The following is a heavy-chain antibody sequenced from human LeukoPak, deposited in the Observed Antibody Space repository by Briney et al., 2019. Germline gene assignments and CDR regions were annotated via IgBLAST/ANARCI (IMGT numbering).Heavy chain of an antibody. CDR2: IIPIFGTA. CDR1: GGTFSSYA. V-gene: IGHV1-69*01. D-gene: IGHD6-19*01. J-gene: IGHJ4*02. CDR3: ARDPSPGLYSSGWYFDY. Sequence: SVKVSCKASGGTFSSYAISWVRQAPGQGLEWMGGIIPIFGTANYAQKFQGRVTITADESTSTAYMELSSLRSEDTAVYYCARDPSPGLYSSGWYFDYWGQGTLVTVSS.